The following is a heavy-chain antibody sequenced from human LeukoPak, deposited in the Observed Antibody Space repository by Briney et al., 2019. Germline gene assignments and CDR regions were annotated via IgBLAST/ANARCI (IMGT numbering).Heavy chain of an antibody. D-gene: IGHD3-10*01. CDR2: IKSETDGGTA. CDR3: EVLWFGESSVNS. J-gene: IGHJ4*02. V-gene: IGHV3-15*01. CDR1: GFPFSNAW. Sequence: GGSLRPSCAASGFPFSNAWMNWVRQPAGKGLEWIGRIKSETDGGTANYAAPVQGRFTISRDDSKNTLYLQMNSLKTEDTGVYYCEVLWFGESSVNSWGQGTLVTVSS.